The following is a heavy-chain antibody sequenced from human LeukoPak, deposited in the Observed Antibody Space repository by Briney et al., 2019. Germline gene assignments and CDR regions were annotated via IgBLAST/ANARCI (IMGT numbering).Heavy chain of an antibody. Sequence: GGSLRLSCAASGFTFDDYAMHWVRQAPGKDLEWVSGISWNSGSIGYADSVKGRFTISRDNAKNSLYLQMNSLRAEDMALYYCAKDMANYYDSSGYYIGAFDIWGQGTMVTVSS. CDR3: AKDMANYYDSSGYYIGAFDI. D-gene: IGHD3-22*01. J-gene: IGHJ3*02. V-gene: IGHV3-9*03. CDR2: ISWNSGSI. CDR1: GFTFDDYA.